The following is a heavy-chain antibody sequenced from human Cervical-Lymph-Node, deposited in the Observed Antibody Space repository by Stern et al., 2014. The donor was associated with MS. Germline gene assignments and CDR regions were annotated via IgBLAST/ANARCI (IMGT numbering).Heavy chain of an antibody. CDR1: ENTFTGYY. J-gene: IGHJ4*02. CDR2: IHPNSGAT. Sequence: VQLVESGAEVKKPGASVKVTCKTSENTFTGYYIHWVRQAPGQGLEWMGWIHPNSGATNYAQRFQDRVSLTSDTSNSLAYMELDRLTSGDPAVYYCARISLGSGIDYWGQGSLVTVSS. V-gene: IGHV1-2*02. CDR3: ARISLGSGIDY. D-gene: IGHD1-26*01.